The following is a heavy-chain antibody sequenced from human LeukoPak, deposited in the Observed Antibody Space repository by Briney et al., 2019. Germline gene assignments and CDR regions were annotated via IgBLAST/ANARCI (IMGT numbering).Heavy chain of an antibody. CDR2: IYYSGST. CDR3: ATGYSSSRSSSAVDY. J-gene: IGHJ4*02. D-gene: IGHD6-13*01. Sequence: SETLSLTCTVSGGSISSSSYYWGWIRQPPGKGLEWIGSIYYSGSTYYNPSLKSRVTISVDTSKNQFSLKLSSVTAADTAVYYCATGYSSSRSSSAVDYWGQGTLVTVSS. CDR1: GGSISSSSYY. V-gene: IGHV4-39*01.